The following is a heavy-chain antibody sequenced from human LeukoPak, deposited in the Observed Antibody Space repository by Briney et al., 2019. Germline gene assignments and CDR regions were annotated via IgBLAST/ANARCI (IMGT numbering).Heavy chain of an antibody. J-gene: IGHJ4*02. CDR2: IKQDGSEQ. CDR1: GFIFSNYD. D-gene: IGHD1-7*01. V-gene: IGHV3-7*01. Sequence: GGSLRLSCAASGFIFSNYDMHWVRQTPGKGLEWVANIKQDGSEQYYADSVQGRFTISRDNTKNSLSLQMNSLRTEDTAVYYCARAGSNWNYVYWGQGTLVTVSS. CDR3: ARAGSNWNYVY.